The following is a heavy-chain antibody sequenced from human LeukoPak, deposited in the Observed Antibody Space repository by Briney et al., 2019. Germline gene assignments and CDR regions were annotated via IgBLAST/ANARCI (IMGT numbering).Heavy chain of an antibody. D-gene: IGHD1-14*01. Sequence: GGSLRLSCAASGFTFSCHWMSWVRQAPGKGLEWVANINQGGSDKYYVDSVKGRFTISRDNANNLLYLQMNSLIGEDTAVYYCTRDRSRAEDDWGQGTLVTVSS. CDR3: TRDRSRAEDD. V-gene: IGHV3-7*01. J-gene: IGHJ4*02. CDR1: GFTFSCHW. CDR2: INQGGSDK.